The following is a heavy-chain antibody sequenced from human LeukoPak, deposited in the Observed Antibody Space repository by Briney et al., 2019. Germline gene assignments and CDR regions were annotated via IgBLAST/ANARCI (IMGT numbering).Heavy chain of an antibody. J-gene: IGHJ4*02. CDR1: GGSISSGSYY. D-gene: IGHD6-19*01. CDR2: IYTSGST. CDR3: ARGIAVAGTVDY. Sequence: SETLSLTCTVSGGSISSGSYYWSWIRQPAGKGLEWIGRIYTSGSTNYNPSLKSRVTISVDTSKNQFSLKLSSVTAADTAVYYCARGIAVAGTVDYWGQGTLVTVSS. V-gene: IGHV4-61*02.